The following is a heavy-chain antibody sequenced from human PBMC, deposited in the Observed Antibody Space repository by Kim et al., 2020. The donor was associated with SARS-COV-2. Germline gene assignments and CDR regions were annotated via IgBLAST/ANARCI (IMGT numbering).Heavy chain of an antibody. V-gene: IGHV3-43*02. CDR1: GFTFDDYA. J-gene: IGHJ6*02. D-gene: IGHD2-2*01. Sequence: GGSLRLSCAASGFTFDDYAMHWVRQAPGKGLEWVSLISGDGGSTYYADSVKGRFTISRDNSKNSLYLQMNSLRTEDTALYYCAKDLYCSSTSCPEIGMDVWGQGTTVTVSS. CDR2: ISGDGGST. CDR3: AKDLYCSSTSCPEIGMDV.